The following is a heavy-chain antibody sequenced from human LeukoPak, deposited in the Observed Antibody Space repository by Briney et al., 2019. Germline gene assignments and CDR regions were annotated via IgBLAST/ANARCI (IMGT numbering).Heavy chain of an antibody. Sequence: ASVKVSCKASGYTFTSYDINWVRQATGQGLEWMGWMNPNSGNTGYAQKFQGGVTMTRNTSISTAYMELSSLRSEDTAVYYCARSRPVYCSGGSCYPDYWGQGTLVTVSS. J-gene: IGHJ4*02. CDR2: MNPNSGNT. CDR1: GYTFTSYD. V-gene: IGHV1-8*01. CDR3: ARSRPVYCSGGSCYPDY. D-gene: IGHD2-15*01.